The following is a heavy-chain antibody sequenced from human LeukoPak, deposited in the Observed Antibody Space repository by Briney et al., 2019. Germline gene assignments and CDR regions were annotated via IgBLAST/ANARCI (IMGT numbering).Heavy chain of an antibody. CDR1: GGSISSYY. Sequence: SETLSLTCTVSGGSISSYYWSWIRQPAGKGLEWIGSIYHSGSTYYNPSLKSRVTISVDTSKNQFSLKLSSVTAADTAVYYCARAYDSSGYYWSDDAFDIWGQGTMVTVSS. D-gene: IGHD3-22*01. J-gene: IGHJ3*02. CDR3: ARAYDSSGYYWSDDAFDI. V-gene: IGHV4-4*07. CDR2: IYHSGST.